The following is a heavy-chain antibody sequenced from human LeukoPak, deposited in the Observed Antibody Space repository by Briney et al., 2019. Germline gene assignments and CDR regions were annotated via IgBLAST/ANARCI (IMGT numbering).Heavy chain of an antibody. CDR3: ARENWNDPSGWFDP. CDR2: ISSSSSTI. D-gene: IGHD1-1*01. CDR1: GFTFSSYS. J-gene: IGHJ5*02. Sequence: QPGGSLRLSCAASGFTFSSYSMNWVRQAPGKGLEWVSYISSSSSTIYYADSVKGRFTISGDNSKNTLYLQMNSLRAEDTAVYYCARENWNDPSGWFDPWGQGTLVTVSS. V-gene: IGHV3-48*01.